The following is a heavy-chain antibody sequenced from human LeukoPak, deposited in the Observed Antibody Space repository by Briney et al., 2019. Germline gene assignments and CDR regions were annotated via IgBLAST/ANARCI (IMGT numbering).Heavy chain of an antibody. D-gene: IGHD2-15*01. V-gene: IGHV4-4*07. CDR2: IYAPGSS. CDR3: ARDLEDFARPSNDY. Sequence: KTSETLSLTCTVSGDSIRGYYWAWIRQPAGKGLEWIGHIYAPGSSNYSPSFKSRVTMSIDMSNNQFSLRLNSVTAADTAMYYCARDLEDFARPSNDYWGQGTHVIVSP. J-gene: IGHJ4*02. CDR1: GDSIRGYY.